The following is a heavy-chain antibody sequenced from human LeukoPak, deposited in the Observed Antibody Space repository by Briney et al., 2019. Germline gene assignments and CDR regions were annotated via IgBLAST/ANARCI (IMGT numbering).Heavy chain of an antibody. CDR3: ARESQGDYDILTGPFDY. V-gene: IGHV3-33*01. CDR1: GFTFSSYG. CDR2: IWYDGSNK. Sequence: GRSLRLSCAASGFTFSSYGMHWVRQAPGKGLEWVAVIWYDGSNKYYADSVKGRFTISRDNSKNTLYLQMNSLRAEDTAVYYCARESQGDYDILTGPFDYWGQGTLVTVSS. D-gene: IGHD3-9*01. J-gene: IGHJ4*02.